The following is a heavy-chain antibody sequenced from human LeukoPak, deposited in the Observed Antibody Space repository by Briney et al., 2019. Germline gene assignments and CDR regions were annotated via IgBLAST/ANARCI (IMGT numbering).Heavy chain of an antibody. CDR2: ISNDGSDK. CDR3: AKDGFCSSTSCYPNHFDS. J-gene: IGHJ4*02. CDR1: GFTFRHYA. D-gene: IGHD2-2*01. Sequence: GGSLRLSCAASGFTFRHYAMHWVRQAPGKGLEWVALISNDGSDKYYADSVRGRFTISRVNSKNTLDLQMNSLRAEDTAVYYCAKDGFCSSTSCYPNHFDSWGQGTLVTVSS. V-gene: IGHV3-30*18.